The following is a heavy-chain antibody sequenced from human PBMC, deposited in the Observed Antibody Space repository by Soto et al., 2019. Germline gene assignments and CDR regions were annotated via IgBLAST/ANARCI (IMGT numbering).Heavy chain of an antibody. D-gene: IGHD5-18*01. Sequence: ASVKVSCKASGYTFTSYAMHWVRQAPGQRLEWMGWINAGNGNTKYSQKIQGRVTITRDTSASTAYMELSSLRSEDTAVEYCARDPGYSYGYNWGQGTMVTVSS. CDR2: INAGNGNT. J-gene: IGHJ1*01. V-gene: IGHV1-3*01. CDR1: GYTFTSYA. CDR3: ARDPGYSYGYN.